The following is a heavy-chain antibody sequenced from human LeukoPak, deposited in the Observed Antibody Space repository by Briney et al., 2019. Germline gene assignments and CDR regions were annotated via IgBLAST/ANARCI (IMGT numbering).Heavy chain of an antibody. CDR2: TSASGGST. Sequence: GGSLRLSCAASGFTLSSYAMTWVRQAPGKGLEWVSATSASGGSTYYADSVKGRFTLSRDTSKSTPYLQMNSLRAEDTAVYYCAKGSTMLRGVIDYWGQGTLVTVSS. D-gene: IGHD3-10*01. V-gene: IGHV3-23*01. CDR1: GFTLSSYA. J-gene: IGHJ4*02. CDR3: AKGSTMLRGVIDY.